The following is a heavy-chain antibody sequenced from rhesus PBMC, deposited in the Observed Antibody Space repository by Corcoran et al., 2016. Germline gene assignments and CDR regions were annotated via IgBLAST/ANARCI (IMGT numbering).Heavy chain of an antibody. Sequence: QVQLQESGPGVVKPSETLSLTCAVSGGSISSGFGWRWIRQPPGKGLEWIGYIYGSGGSTNYNPSLKNRVTISKDASKNQFSLKLSSVTAADTAVYYCAAKLGNDAFDFWGQGLRVTVSS. CDR3: AAKLGNDAFDF. CDR2: IYGSGGST. J-gene: IGHJ3*01. D-gene: IGHD1-1*01. V-gene: IGHV4-76*01. CDR1: GGSISSGFG.